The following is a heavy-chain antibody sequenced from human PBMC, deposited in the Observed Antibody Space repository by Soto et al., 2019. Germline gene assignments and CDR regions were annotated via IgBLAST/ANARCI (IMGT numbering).Heavy chain of an antibody. D-gene: IGHD4-17*01. CDR3: ARDRIDYEDVFEI. Sequence: GGSLRLSCAASGFTFSSNYMGWVRQAPGKGLEWVSVIYSGGSTYYADSVKGRFTISRDNSKNTLYLQMNSLRAEDTAVYYCARDRIDYEDVFEIWGQGTMVTVSS. J-gene: IGHJ3*02. V-gene: IGHV3-66*01. CDR1: GFTFSSNY. CDR2: IYSGGST.